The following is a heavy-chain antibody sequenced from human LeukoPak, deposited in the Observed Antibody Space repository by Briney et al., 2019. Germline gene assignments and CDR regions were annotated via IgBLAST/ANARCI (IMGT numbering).Heavy chain of an antibody. Sequence: SVKVSCKASGGTFSSYAISWVRQAPGQGLEWMGGIIPIFGTANYAQKFQGIVTSTADESTSTAYMELSSLRSEDTAVYYCARDIRYAPLAYCGGDCSTDAFDIWGQGTMVTVSS. CDR2: IIPIFGTA. CDR3: ARDIRYAPLAYCGGDCSTDAFDI. D-gene: IGHD2-21*01. V-gene: IGHV1-69*01. CDR1: GGTFSSYA. J-gene: IGHJ3*02.